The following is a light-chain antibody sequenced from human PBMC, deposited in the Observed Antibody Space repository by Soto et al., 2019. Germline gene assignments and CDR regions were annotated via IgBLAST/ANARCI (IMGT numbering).Light chain of an antibody. CDR1: SSDVGGHNY. V-gene: IGLV2-11*01. CDR2: AVN. CDR3: CSYAGSYTYV. Sequence: QSALTQPRSVSASPGQSVTISCTGTSSDVGGHNYVSWYQQRPGKAPKLMLSAVNKRPSGIPDRFSGSKSGNTASLTISGLQPEDEADYYCCSYAGSYTYVFGTGTQVSVL. J-gene: IGLJ1*01.